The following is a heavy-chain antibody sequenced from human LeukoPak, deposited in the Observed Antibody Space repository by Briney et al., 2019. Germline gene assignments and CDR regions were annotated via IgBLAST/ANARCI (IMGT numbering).Heavy chain of an antibody. J-gene: IGHJ4*02. D-gene: IGHD3-22*01. CDR3: ATDYYDSRTKYYFDY. V-gene: IGHV3-11*01. CDR1: GFTFSDYY. CDR2: ISSSGSTI. Sequence: GGSLRLSCAASGFTFSDYYMSWIRQAPGKGLEWVSYISSSGSTIYYADSVKGRFTISRDNAENSLYLQMNSLRAEDTAVYYCATDYYDSRTKYYFDYWGQGTLVTVSS.